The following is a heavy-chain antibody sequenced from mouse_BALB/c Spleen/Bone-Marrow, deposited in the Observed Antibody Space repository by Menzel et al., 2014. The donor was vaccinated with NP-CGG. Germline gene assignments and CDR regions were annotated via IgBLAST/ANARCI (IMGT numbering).Heavy chain of an antibody. CDR2: INPYNDGT. Sequence: EVQLQESGPELVKPGASVKMSCKASGYTFTSYIMHWVKQKPGQGLEWIGYINPYNDGTKYNEKFKGKATLTSVKSSSTAHMELSSLTSEDSAVYYCARRWLPYAMDYWGQGTSVTVSS. CDR3: ARRWLPYAMDY. J-gene: IGHJ4*01. V-gene: IGHV1-14*01. D-gene: IGHD2-3*01. CDR1: GYTFTSYI.